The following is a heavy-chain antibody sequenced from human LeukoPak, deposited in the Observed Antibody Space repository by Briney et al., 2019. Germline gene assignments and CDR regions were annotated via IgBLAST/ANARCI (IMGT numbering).Heavy chain of an antibody. CDR2: IYYSGST. CDR3: ARDRTLGNWYFDL. V-gene: IGHV4-59*02. J-gene: IGHJ2*01. Sequence: PSGTLSLSCTVSGGSVTNYYLSWIRLPPGKGLEWIGCIYYSGSTDYNPSLKSRVPISVDTSKNHFSLILSSVTAADTAVYYCARDRTLGNWYFDLWGRGTLVTVSS. CDR1: GGSVTNYY. D-gene: IGHD3-16*01.